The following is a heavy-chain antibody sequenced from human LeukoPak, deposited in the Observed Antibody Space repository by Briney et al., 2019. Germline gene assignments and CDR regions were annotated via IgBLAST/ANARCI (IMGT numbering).Heavy chain of an antibody. Sequence: GGSLRLSCAASGFTFSSYWMSWVRQAPGKGLEWVANIKHDGSEKCYVDSVKGRFTISRDNAKNSLYLQMNSLRAEDTAVYYCARDWEVVPAANWFDPWGQGTLVTVSS. CDR2: IKHDGSEK. CDR1: GFTFSSYW. V-gene: IGHV3-7*01. D-gene: IGHD2-2*01. J-gene: IGHJ5*02. CDR3: ARDWEVVPAANWFDP.